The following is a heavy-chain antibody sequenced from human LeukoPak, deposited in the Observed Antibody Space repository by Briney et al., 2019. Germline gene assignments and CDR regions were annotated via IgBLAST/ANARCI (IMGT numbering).Heavy chain of an antibody. D-gene: IGHD1-26*01. V-gene: IGHV3-7*01. Sequence: GGSLRLSCAGSGFTFNNYWMSWIRQAPGKGLEWVANIKPDGSLIYYVDSVKGRFTISRDNAKNSLYLQMNSLRAEDTAVYYCAKWELYSGFYYIDYWGQGTLATVSS. CDR2: IKPDGSLI. J-gene: IGHJ4*02. CDR1: GFTFNNYW. CDR3: AKWELYSGFYYIDY.